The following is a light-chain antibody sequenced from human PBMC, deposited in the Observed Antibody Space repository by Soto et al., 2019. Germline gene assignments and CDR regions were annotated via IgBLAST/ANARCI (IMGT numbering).Light chain of an antibody. Sequence: EIVLTQSPDTLSLSPGERATVSCRASQSVDSYLAWYQQKPGQAPRLLVYGTSSRAIGIPGRFSGSGSGTDFTLTISRVEAEDFAVYYWQQYATSPTTFGQGARLDNK. V-gene: IGKV3-20*01. J-gene: IGKJ5*01. CDR3: QQYATSPTT. CDR1: QSVDSY. CDR2: GTS.